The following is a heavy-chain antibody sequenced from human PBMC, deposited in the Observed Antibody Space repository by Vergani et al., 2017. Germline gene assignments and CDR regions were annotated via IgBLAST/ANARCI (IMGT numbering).Heavy chain of an antibody. CDR2: IYPADSDT. D-gene: IGHD1-1*01. CDR3: ARHTTYTDS. Sequence: EVELVQSGPEMRKPGESLKISCKGSEYSFGNYWIGWVRQMPGKGLEWMGIIYPADSDTRYSPSFQGQVTISADKSISTAFLQWDSLTASGTALYYCARHTTYTDSWGQGTLVTVSS. J-gene: IGHJ4*02. V-gene: IGHV5-51*01. CDR1: EYSFGNYW.